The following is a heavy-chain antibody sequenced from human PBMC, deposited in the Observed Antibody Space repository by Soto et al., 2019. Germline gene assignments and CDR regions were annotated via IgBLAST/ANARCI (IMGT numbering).Heavy chain of an antibody. CDR2: INAGKGNG. CDR1: GYTFTSYA. J-gene: IGHJ6*02. CDR3: ARGVNPWYYFWSGYCESDYYGMDV. V-gene: IGHV1-3*01. D-gene: IGHD3-3*01. Sequence: VTSVKVSCKASGYTFTSYALHWVRQAPGQGLAWMGWINAGKGNGQYSQKFQGSVTITSDTSASTAYMELSSLRSEVTAVYYCARGVNPWYYFWSGYCESDYYGMDVWGQGTTVTVSS.